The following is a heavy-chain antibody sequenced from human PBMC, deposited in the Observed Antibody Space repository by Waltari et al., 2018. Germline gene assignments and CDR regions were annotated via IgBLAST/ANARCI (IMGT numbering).Heavy chain of an antibody. D-gene: IGHD3-10*01. V-gene: IGHV3-48*04. J-gene: IGHJ3*02. CDR3: ARGTPGFFDI. CDR2: ITASGGAI. CDR1: GVTLRSYS. Sequence: EVQLVESGGGLVQPGGSLRLACAASGVTLRSYSMNWVRQAPGKGLEWISYITASGGAIYYADSVKGRFSISRDGAKKSLYLQMNSLRAEDTAVYYCARGTPGFFDIWGQGTMVTVSS.